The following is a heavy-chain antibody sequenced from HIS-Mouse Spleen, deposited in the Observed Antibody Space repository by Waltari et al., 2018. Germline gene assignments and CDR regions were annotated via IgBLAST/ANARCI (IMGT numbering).Heavy chain of an antibody. CDR1: GFTFSSYS. CDR2: INPNSGGT. J-gene: IGHJ3*02. V-gene: IGHV1-2*02. Sequence: VQLVESGGGLVKPGGSLRLSCAASGFTFSSYSMNWVRQAPGQGLEWMGWINPNSGGTNYAQKFQGRVTMTRDTSISTAYMELSRLRSDDTAVYYCARGGNWDDAFDIWGQGTMVTVSS. D-gene: IGHD7-27*01. CDR3: ARGGNWDDAFDI.